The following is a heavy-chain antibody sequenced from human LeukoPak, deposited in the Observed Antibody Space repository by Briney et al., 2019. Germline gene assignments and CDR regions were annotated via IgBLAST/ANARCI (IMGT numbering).Heavy chain of an antibody. D-gene: IGHD6-19*01. CDR1: GYTFTSYG. CDR3: ARPRVAGSFDY. Sequence: ASVKVSXKTSGYTFTSYGISWVRQAPGQGLEWMGWISGYNANTNYAQKLQGRVTMTTDTSTSTVYMELRSLRSDDTAVYYCARPRVAGSFDYWGQGTLVIVSS. CDR2: ISGYNANT. V-gene: IGHV1-18*01. J-gene: IGHJ4*02.